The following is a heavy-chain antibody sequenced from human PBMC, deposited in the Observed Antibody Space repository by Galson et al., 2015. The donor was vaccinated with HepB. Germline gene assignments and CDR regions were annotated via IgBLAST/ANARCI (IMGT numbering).Heavy chain of an antibody. CDR3: ARDQGRSIAVATIDY. CDR2: ISSSSSYI. J-gene: IGHJ4*02. V-gene: IGHV3-21*01. D-gene: IGHD6-19*01. Sequence: SLRLSCAASGFTFSSYSMNWVRQAPGKGLEWVSPISSSSSYIYYADSVKGRFTISRDNAKNSLYLQMNSLRAEDTAMYYCARDQGRSIAVATIDYWGQGTLVTVSS. CDR1: GFTFSSYS.